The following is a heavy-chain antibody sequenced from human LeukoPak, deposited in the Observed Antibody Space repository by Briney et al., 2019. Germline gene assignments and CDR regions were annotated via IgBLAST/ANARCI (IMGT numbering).Heavy chain of an antibody. V-gene: IGHV1-2*02. CDR1: GYIFNDYY. CDR3: ARDGGLDV. CDR2: INPTNGVS. Sequence: GASVKVSCKASGYIFNDYYMHWVRQAPGQGLEWMGWINPTNGVSKIPQRFQGRVTLTRDTSIGTAYMEVSRLSSDDTAVYYCARDGGLDVWGQGTTVTVSS. J-gene: IGHJ6*02.